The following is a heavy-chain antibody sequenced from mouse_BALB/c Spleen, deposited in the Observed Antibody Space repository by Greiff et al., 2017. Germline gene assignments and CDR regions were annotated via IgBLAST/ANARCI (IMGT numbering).Heavy chain of an antibody. J-gene: IGHJ3*01. V-gene: IGHV2-2*02. CDR1: GFSLTSYG. Sequence: QVQLQQSGPGLVQPSQSLSITCTVSGFSLTSYGVHWVRQSPGKGLEWLGVIWSGGSTDYNAAFISRLSISKDNPKSQVFFKMNSLQANDTAIYYCARPLPPFAYWGQGTLVTVSA. D-gene: IGHD6-1*01. CDR3: ARPLPPFAY. CDR2: IWSGGST.